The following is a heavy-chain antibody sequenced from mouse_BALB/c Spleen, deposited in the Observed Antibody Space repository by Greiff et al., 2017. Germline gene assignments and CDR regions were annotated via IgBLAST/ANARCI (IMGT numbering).Heavy chain of an antibody. J-gene: IGHJ4*01. D-gene: IGHD2-14*01. CDR1: GYTFTSYT. V-gene: IGHV1-4*01. CDR2: INPSSGYT. Sequence: QVQLQQSGAELARPGASVKMSCKASGYTFTSYTMHWVKQRPGQGLEWIGYINPSSGYTNYNQKFKDKATLTADKSSSTAYMQLSSLTSEDSAVYYCARSDYRYDGDYYAMDYWGQGTSVTVSS. CDR3: ARSDYRYDGDYYAMDY.